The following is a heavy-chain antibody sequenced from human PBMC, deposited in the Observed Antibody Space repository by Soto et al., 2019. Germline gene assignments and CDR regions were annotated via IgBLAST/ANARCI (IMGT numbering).Heavy chain of an antibody. J-gene: IGHJ5*02. D-gene: IGHD4-17*01. CDR2: ISYDGSSK. Sequence: QVQLVESGGGVVQPGRSLRLSCAAPGFIFRNYVIHWVRQAPGKGLEWVAFISYDGSSKYYADSVKGRFPISRDNSKNTLYLQMNRLSAEDTAVYYCTRADPTVTLSVFDPWGQGTLVTVSS. CDR1: GFIFRNYV. CDR3: TRADPTVTLSVFDP. V-gene: IGHV3-30-3*01.